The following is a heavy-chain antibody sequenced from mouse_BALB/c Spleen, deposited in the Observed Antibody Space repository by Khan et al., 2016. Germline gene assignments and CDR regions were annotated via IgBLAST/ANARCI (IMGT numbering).Heavy chain of an antibody. J-gene: IGHJ4*01. Sequence: EVQLQESGPGLVKPSQSLSLTCTVTGYSITSDYAWNWIRQFPGNKLEWMGYISYSGSTSYNPSLKSRVSITRDTSKNQFFLQLTSVTTEDTATYYGARCARLHGMDYWAQGTSVTVSS. CDR1: GYSITSDYA. CDR3: ARCARLHGMDY. CDR2: ISYSGST. V-gene: IGHV3-2*02.